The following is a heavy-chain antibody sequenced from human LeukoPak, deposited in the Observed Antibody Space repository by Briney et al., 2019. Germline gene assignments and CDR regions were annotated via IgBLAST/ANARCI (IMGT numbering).Heavy chain of an antibody. CDR2: IYYSGST. CDR3: ARGPYTYYYDSSGYPEYFQH. J-gene: IGHJ1*01. D-gene: IGHD3-22*01. V-gene: IGHV4-59*01. CDR1: GGSFSGYY. Sequence: SETLSLTCAVYGGSFSGYYWSWIRQPPGKGLEWIGYIYYSGSTNYNPSLKSRVTISVDTSKNQFSLKLSSVTAADTAVYYCARGPYTYYYDSSGYPEYFQHWGQGTLVTVSS.